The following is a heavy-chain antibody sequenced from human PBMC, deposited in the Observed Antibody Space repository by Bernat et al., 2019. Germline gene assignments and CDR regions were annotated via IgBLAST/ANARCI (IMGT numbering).Heavy chain of an antibody. CDR1: GFTFKNYG. CDR2: RWYDGSKK. D-gene: IGHD6-13*01. J-gene: IGHJ4*02. CDR3: AGGRRSRVYDF. V-gene: IGHV3-33*01. Sequence: QVQLVESGGGVVQSGRSLRLSCAGSGFTFKNYGMHWVRQAPGKGLEWVAVRWYDGSKKYYADSVKGRFTISRDNSKNMLYLQMNSLRSEDTAVYYCAGGRRSRVYDFWGQGTLVTVSS.